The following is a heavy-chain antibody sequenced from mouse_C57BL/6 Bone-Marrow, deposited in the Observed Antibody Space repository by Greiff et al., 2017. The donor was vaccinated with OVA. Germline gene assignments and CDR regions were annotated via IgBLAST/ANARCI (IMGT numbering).Heavy chain of an antibody. J-gene: IGHJ4*01. D-gene: IGHD1-1*01. CDR3: ARWRLQRGSGALAY. V-gene: IGHV1-72*01. Sequence: VQLQQPGAELVKPGASVKLSCKASGYTFTSYWMHWVKQRPGRGLEWIGRIDPSSGGTKYNEKFKGKATLTVDKPSSTAYMQLSSLTSEDSAVYYGARWRLQRGSGALAYWGQGTLVTVSS. CDR1: GYTFTSYW. CDR2: IDPSSGGT.